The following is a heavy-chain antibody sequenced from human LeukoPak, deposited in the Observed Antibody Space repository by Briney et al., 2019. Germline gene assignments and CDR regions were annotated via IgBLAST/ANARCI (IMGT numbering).Heavy chain of an antibody. CDR3: ARFIVVVPAARGNWFDP. CDR2: IYRSGST. J-gene: IGHJ5*02. D-gene: IGHD2-2*01. Sequence: SETLSLTCAVSGGSISSGGYSWSWIRQPPGKGLEWIGYIYRSGSTYYNPSLKSRVTISVDTSKNQFSLKLSSVTAADTAVYYCARFIVVVPAARGNWFDPWGQGTLVTVSS. V-gene: IGHV4-30-2*05. CDR1: GGSISSGGYS.